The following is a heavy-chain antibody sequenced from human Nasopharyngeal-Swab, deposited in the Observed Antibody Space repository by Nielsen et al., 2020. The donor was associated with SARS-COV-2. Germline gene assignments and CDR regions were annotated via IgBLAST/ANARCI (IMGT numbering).Heavy chain of an antibody. CDR2: ISSRSGYI. CDR1: GFTFSSYS. D-gene: IGHD3-22*01. Sequence: GESLKISCAASGFTFSSYSMNLVRQAPGKVLEWVSSISSRSGYIYYANSVEGRFTISRDNATNSLYLQMHSLRAEDTAVYYCARTRYYDSSGYYPDYWGQGTLVTVSS. V-gene: IGHV3-21*01. J-gene: IGHJ4*02. CDR3: ARTRYYDSSGYYPDY.